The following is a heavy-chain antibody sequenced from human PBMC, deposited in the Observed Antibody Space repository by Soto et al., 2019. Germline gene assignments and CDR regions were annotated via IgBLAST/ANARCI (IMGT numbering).Heavy chain of an antibody. J-gene: IGHJ4*02. D-gene: IGHD4-17*01. V-gene: IGHV1-8*01. CDR3: ARDGSKIDGYGVQLGY. CDR1: GYTFTSYD. CDR2: MNPNSGDT. Sequence: QVQLVQSGAEVKKPGASVKDSCKASGYTFTSYDINWVRQATGQGLEWMGRMNPNSGDTGLAQKFQGRITMTRNTSITTAYMELSSLRSEDTAVYYCARDGSKIDGYGVQLGYWGQGTVVTVSS.